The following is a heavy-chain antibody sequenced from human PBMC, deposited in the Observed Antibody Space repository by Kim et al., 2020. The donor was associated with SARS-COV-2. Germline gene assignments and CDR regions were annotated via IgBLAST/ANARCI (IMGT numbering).Heavy chain of an antibody. CDR3: AKDRGYSNSWSTYFDY. V-gene: IGHV3-9*01. J-gene: IGHJ4*02. CDR1: GFIFGDHA. Sequence: GGSLRLSCAASGFIFGDHAMHWVRQAPGKGLEWVSGISWNSVIVGYADSVKGRFTISRDNAKNSLYLQMNSVRAEDTALYYCAKDRGYSNSWSTYFDYWGQGALVTVSS. D-gene: IGHD6-13*01. CDR2: ISWNSVIV.